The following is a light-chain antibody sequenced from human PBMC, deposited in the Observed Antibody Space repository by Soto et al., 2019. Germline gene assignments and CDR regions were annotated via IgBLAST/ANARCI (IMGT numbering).Light chain of an antibody. CDR2: RAS. Sequence: DIHITQSTSTLPVVLPHRANITCRSSQTISSWLAWYQQKPGKAPKLLIYRASTLRSGVPSRFSGSGSGTEFTLTISSLQPDDFATYYCQHYNSYSEAFGQGTKVDIK. J-gene: IGKJ1*01. CDR3: QHYNSYSEA. V-gene: IGKV1-5*03. CDR1: QTISSW.